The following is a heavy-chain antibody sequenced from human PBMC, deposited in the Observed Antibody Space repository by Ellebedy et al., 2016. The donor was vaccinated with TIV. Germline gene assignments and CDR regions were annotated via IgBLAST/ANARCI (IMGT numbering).Heavy chain of an antibody. CDR2: TNRDGSDK. CDR1: GFTFNYFW. D-gene: IGHD4-23*01. CDR3: VRDAADNGGKFDY. V-gene: IGHV3-7*03. J-gene: IGHJ4*02. Sequence: GESLKISCAASGFTFNYFWMNWVRQTPGKGLEWVANTNRDGSDKYYVDSVKGRFTISRDNSKNTLYLQMSNLRAEDTAVYYCVRDAADNGGKFDYWGQGALVTVSS.